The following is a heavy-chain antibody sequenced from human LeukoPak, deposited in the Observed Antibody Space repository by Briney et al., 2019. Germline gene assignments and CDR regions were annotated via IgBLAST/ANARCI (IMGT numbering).Heavy chain of an antibody. V-gene: IGHV3-74*01. J-gene: IGHJ3*02. CDR1: GFIFRSYT. CDR2: INSDGSDT. CDR3: ARVDYGDYVAAIDI. Sequence: GGSLRLSCAASGFIFRSYTMNWVRQTPGKGLVWVPRINSDGSDTSYADSVKGRFTISRDNAKNTLYLQMNSLRAEDTAVYHCARVDYGDYVAAIDIWGQGTMVTVFS. D-gene: IGHD4-17*01.